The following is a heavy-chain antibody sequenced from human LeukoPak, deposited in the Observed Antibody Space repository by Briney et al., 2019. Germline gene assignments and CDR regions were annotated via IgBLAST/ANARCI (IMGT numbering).Heavy chain of an antibody. J-gene: IGHJ3*02. CDR1: GGSLSSGNYY. CDR2: LYRGGST. D-gene: IGHD3-22*01. Sequence: PSETLSLTCTVSGGSLSSGNYYWSWVRQPPGKGLEWIGFLYRGGSTYYNPSLTSRVTISVDMSKNQFSLKLSSVTAADTAVYYCARDSPYYYDSSGYRDHDAFDIWGQGTMVTVSS. V-gene: IGHV4-30-2*01. CDR3: ARDSPYYYDSSGYRDHDAFDI.